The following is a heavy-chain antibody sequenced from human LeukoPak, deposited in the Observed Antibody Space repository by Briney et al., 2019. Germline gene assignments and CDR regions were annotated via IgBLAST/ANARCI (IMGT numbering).Heavy chain of an antibody. CDR3: ASDNWNYINGYAFDI. Sequence: PGGSLRLSCAASGFTFSDYYMSWIRQAPGKGLEWVSYISSSGSTIYYADSVKGRFTISRDNAKNSLYLQMNSLRAEDTAVYYCASDNWNYINGYAFDIWGQGPMVTVSS. CDR2: ISSSGSTI. D-gene: IGHD1-7*01. V-gene: IGHV3-11*01. J-gene: IGHJ3*02. CDR1: GFTFSDYY.